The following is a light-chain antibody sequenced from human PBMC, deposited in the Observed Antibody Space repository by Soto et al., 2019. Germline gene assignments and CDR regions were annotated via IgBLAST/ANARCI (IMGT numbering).Light chain of an antibody. J-gene: IGLJ2*01. Sequence: QSALTQPASVSGSPGQSITISCTGTSSDVGGYNYVSWYQQHPGKAPKLMIYEVSNRPSGVSNRFSGSKSGNTASLTISWLQPEDEPPYYCTSYTNTATLVVFGGGTKLTVL. CDR1: SSDVGGYNY. CDR3: TSYTNTATLVV. CDR2: EVS. V-gene: IGLV2-14*01.